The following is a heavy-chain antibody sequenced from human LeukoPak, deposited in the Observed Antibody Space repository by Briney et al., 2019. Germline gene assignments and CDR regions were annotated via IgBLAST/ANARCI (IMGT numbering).Heavy chain of an antibody. CDR1: GGSLSSYY. CDR3: ARGSFSGWYVAY. J-gene: IGHJ4*02. V-gene: IGHV4-59*12. D-gene: IGHD6-19*01. CDR2: IYYSGST. Sequence: SETLSLTCTVSGGSLSSYYWSWIRQPPGKGLEWIGYIYYSGSTNYNPSLKSRVTISEDTSKNQFSLKLSSVTAADTAVYYCARGSFSGWYVAYWGQGTLVTVSS.